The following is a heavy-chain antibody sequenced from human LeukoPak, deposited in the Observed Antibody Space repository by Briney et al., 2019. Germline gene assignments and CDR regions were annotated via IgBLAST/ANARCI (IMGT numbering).Heavy chain of an antibody. CDR2: ISYDGSNK. Sequence: QAGGSLRLSCAASGFTFSSYAMHWVRQAPGKGLERVAVISYDGSNKYYADSVKGRFTISRDNSKNTLYLQMNSLRAEDTAVYYCARNYGPDYWGQGTLVTVSS. J-gene: IGHJ4*02. CDR1: GFTFSSYA. CDR3: ARNYGPDY. V-gene: IGHV3-30-3*01. D-gene: IGHD3-10*01.